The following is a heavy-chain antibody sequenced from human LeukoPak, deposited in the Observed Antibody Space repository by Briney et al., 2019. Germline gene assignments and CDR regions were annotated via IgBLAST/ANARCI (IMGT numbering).Heavy chain of an antibody. V-gene: IGHV1-69*06. CDR2: IIPIFGTT. Sequence: SVNVSCKASGCTFSNYSINSLRQPPGQGLEWMGGIIPIFGTTNYAQNFQGRVTITAHTSTSTAYMEQSSLRSKDTALYYGAECGDNGNWYYYCGLWGQGTRGTVSS. CDR1: GCTFSNYS. J-gene: IGHJ4*02. D-gene: IGHD1-7*01. CDR3: AECGDNGNWYYYCGL.